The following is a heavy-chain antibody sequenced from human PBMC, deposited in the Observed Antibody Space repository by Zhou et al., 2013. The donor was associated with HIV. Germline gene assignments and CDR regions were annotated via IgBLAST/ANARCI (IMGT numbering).Heavy chain of an antibody. V-gene: IGHV1-69*05. J-gene: IGHJ6*03. CDR1: GGTFSRNG. D-gene: IGHD2-2*02. Sequence: QVQLVQSGAEVKKPGSSVKVSCKASGGTFSRNGISWVRQAPGQGLEWMGGIIPIFGTANYAQKFQGRVTITTDESTSTAYMELSSLRSEDTAVYYCARGVLGYCSSTSCYTDYYYYYMDVWGKGTTVTVSS. CDR2: IIPIFGTA. CDR3: ARGVLGYCSSTSCYTDYYYYYMDV.